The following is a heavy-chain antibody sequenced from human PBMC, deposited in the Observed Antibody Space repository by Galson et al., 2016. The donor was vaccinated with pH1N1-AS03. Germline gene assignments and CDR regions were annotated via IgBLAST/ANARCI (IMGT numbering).Heavy chain of an antibody. CDR1: GFTFSTYW. J-gene: IGHJ5*02. Sequence: SLRLSCAASGFTFSTYWMHWVRQAPGKGLVWVSHINSDGSSTTYADSVKGRFTISRDNAKNTLYLQMSSLRADDTAVYYCGRGGRRRHLVPASWGQGTLVTVSS. CDR3: GRGGRRRHLVPAS. V-gene: IGHV3-74*01. D-gene: IGHD3-10*01. CDR2: INSDGSST.